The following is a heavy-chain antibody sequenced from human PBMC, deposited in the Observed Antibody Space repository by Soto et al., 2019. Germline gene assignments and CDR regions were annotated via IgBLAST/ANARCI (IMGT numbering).Heavy chain of an antibody. CDR1: GFTFDAYG. D-gene: IGHD1-1*01. CDR2: VWSNGNLK. Sequence: QVQLVESGGGVVQPGGSLRLSCAASGFTFDAYGFHWVRQAPGKGLEWVAVVWSNGNLKYYADSVKGRFTISRDSSTSALNLQMNSLRADDTAVYYCARIQLDTITALDSWGQGTLVTVSS. J-gene: IGHJ4*02. CDR3: ARIQLDTITALDS. V-gene: IGHV3-33*01.